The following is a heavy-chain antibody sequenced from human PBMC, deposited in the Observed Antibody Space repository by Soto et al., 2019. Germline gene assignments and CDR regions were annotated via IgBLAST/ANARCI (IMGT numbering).Heavy chain of an antibody. CDR2: ISYDGSDK. CDR3: VGGQYYFDY. CDR1: GFPFTCYG. V-gene: IGHV3-30*03. J-gene: IGHJ4*02. Sequence: QVQLVESGGGVVQPGRSLRLCCAASGFPFTCYGMHWVREGPDKGLEWVAIISYDGSDKYYADSVKGRFTISRDNSKNTLYLQMNSLRPEDTALYYCVGGQYYFDYRGQGTLVIVSS.